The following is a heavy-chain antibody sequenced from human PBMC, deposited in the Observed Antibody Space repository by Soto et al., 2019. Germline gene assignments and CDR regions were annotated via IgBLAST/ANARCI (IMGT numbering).Heavy chain of an antibody. Sequence: GGSLRLSCAASGFTFSRYWMTWVRQAAGKGLEYVASMNQDGRQKYYVDSVKGRFTISIDNAKNSLYLQMDSLRVEDTAVYYCARDPFFSAFDLWGQGTTVTVSS. V-gene: IGHV3-7*01. CDR2: MNQDGRQK. J-gene: IGHJ3*01. CDR1: GFTFSRYW. CDR3: ARDPFFSAFDL.